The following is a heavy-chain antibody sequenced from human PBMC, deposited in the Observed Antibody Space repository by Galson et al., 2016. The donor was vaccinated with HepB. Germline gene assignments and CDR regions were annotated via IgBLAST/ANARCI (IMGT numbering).Heavy chain of an antibody. D-gene: IGHD6-13*01. CDR1: GFTFNTYA. J-gene: IGHJ4*02. Sequence: SLRLSCATSGFTFNTYAMNWVRQAPGKGLEWISSITGSTAGPYYADSVQGRFTISRDNSRNTLYLQMNRLRDDDTAVYYCAKGKNIAAAGPFDCWGQGTLVTVSS. CDR3: AKGKNIAAAGPFDC. CDR2: ITGSTAGP. V-gene: IGHV3-23*01.